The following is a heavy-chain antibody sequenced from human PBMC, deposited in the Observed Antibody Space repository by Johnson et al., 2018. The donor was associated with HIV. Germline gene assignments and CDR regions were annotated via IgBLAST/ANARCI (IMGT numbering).Heavy chain of an antibody. J-gene: IGHJ3*02. V-gene: IGHV3-53*01. CDR1: GFTVSSNY. CDR3: ARGGSRTTIFGVDINLGGFDI. Sequence: VQLVESGGGLIQPGGSLRLSCAASGFTVSSNYMSWVRQAPGTGLEWVSVLYSGGSTYYADSVKGRFTISSANSQNQPYLQMNSLSAEDTAVYYCARGGSRTTIFGVDINLGGFDIWGQGTRVTVSS. CDR2: LYSGGST. D-gene: IGHD3-3*01.